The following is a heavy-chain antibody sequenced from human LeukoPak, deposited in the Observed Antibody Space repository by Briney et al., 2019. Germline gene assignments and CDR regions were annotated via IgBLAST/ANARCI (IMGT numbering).Heavy chain of an antibody. CDR3: ARGRRGRYGDYGFY. Sequence: ASVKVSCKASGYTFTGYYMHWVRQAPGQGLEWMGWINPNSGGTNYAQKFQGRVTMTRDTSISTAYMELSRLRSEDTAVYYCARGRRGRYGDYGFYWGQGTLVTVSS. CDR2: INPNSGGT. CDR1: GYTFTGYY. D-gene: IGHD4-17*01. J-gene: IGHJ4*02. V-gene: IGHV1-2*02.